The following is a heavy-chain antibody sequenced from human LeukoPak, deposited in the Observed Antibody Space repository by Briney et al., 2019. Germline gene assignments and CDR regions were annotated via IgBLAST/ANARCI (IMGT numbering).Heavy chain of an antibody. CDR1: GGTFSSYT. CDR2: IIPILGIA. V-gene: IGHV1-69*04. Sequence: ASVKVSCKASGGTFSSYTISWVRQAPGQGLEWMGRIIPILGIANYAQKFQGRVTITADKSTSTAYMELSSLRSEDTAVYYCARDFAIFGVVTTLGYGMDVWGQGTTVTVSS. J-gene: IGHJ6*02. CDR3: ARDFAIFGVVTTLGYGMDV. D-gene: IGHD3-3*01.